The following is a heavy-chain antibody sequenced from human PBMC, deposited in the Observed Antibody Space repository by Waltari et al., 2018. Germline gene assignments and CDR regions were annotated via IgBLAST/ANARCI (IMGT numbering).Heavy chain of an antibody. Sequence: QVQLVESGGGVVQPGRCLRLSCAASGFTFSSDGMPWSRQAPGKGLEWVAVIWYDGSNKYYTDSVKGRFTISRDNSKNTLYLQMNSLRAEDTAVYYCARVYNRGSPIHPIRYWGQGTLVTVSS. CDR3: ARVYNRGSPIHPIRY. V-gene: IGHV3-33*01. D-gene: IGHD1-20*01. CDR2: IWYDGSNK. CDR1: GFTFSSDG. J-gene: IGHJ4*02.